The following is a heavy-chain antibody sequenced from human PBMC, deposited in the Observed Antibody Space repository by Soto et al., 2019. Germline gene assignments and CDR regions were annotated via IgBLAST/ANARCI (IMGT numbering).Heavy chain of an antibody. CDR1: GYTFTSYG. CDR2: ISAYNGNT. D-gene: IGHD5-12*01. V-gene: IGHV1-18*01. CDR3: ARVKSGDIVATIPHFDY. J-gene: IGHJ4*02. Sequence: ASVKVSCKASGYTFTSYGISWVRQAPGQGLEWMGWISAYNGNTNYAQKLQGRVTMTTDTSTSTAYMELRSLRSDDTAVYYCARVKSGDIVATIPHFDYWGQGTLVTVSS.